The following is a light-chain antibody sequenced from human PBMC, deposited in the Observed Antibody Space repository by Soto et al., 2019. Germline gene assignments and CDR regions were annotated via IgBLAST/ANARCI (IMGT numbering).Light chain of an antibody. CDR2: DVS. V-gene: IGLV2-14*01. Sequence: QSVLTQPASVSGSPGQSIALSCTGTTSDVGSYNYVFWYQQHPGKAPKVIIYDVSNRPSGVSDRFSGSKSGNTASLTISGLQAEDEADYYCSSYTSSSTYVFGGGTKVTVL. J-gene: IGLJ1*01. CDR1: TSDVGSYNY. CDR3: SSYTSSSTYV.